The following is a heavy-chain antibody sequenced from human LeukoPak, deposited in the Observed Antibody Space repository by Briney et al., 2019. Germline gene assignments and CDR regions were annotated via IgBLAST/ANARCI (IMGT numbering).Heavy chain of an antibody. CDR3: ARGFINGYDFDY. D-gene: IGHD5-12*01. Sequence: VASVKVSCKASGGTFSSYAISWVRQAPGQGLEWMGWINPNTGGTKYAQKFQGRVTMTRDTSTSTAYMEVSRLRFDDTAVYYCARGFINGYDFDYWGQGTLVTVSP. J-gene: IGHJ4*02. CDR2: INPNTGGT. CDR1: GGTFSSYA. V-gene: IGHV1-2*02.